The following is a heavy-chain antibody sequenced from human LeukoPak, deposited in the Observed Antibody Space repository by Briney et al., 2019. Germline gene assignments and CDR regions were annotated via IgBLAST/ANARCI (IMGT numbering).Heavy chain of an antibody. V-gene: IGHV4-34*01. CDR1: GGSFSDYY. D-gene: IGHD1-1*01. CDR2: INHSGST. J-gene: IGHJ4*02. CDR3: ARYGTVRNFDY. Sequence: SETLSLTCAVYGGSFSDYYWSWIRQPPGKGLEWIGEINHSGSTNYNPSLKSRVTISVDTSKNQFSLRLSSVTAADTAVYYCARYGTVRNFDYWGQGTLVTVSS.